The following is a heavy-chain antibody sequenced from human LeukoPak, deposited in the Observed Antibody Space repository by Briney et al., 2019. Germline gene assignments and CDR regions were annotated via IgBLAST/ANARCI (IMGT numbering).Heavy chain of an antibody. J-gene: IGHJ5*02. CDR3: ARHVDPNMSMCNWLDP. CDR1: GGSISSYY. Sequence: PSETLSLTCTVSGGSISSYYWGWIRQPPGKGLEWIGYIYYTGSTNHNPSLKSRVTVSIDTSKNQFSLKLSSVTAADTAIYYCARHVDPNMSMCNWLDPWGQGTLVTVSS. V-gene: IGHV4-59*01. CDR2: IYYTGST. D-gene: IGHD2/OR15-2a*01.